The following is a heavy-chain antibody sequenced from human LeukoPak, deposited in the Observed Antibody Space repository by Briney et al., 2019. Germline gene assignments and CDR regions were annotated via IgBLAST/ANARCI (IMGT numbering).Heavy chain of an antibody. J-gene: IGHJ6*03. CDR2: ISAYNGNT. CDR1: GYTFTSYG. Sequence: ASVKVSCTASGYTFTSYGISWVRQAPGQGLEWMGWISAYNGNTNYAQKLQGRVTMTTDTSTSTAYMELRSLRSDDTAVYYCARIGGFLEWASGDYYMDVWGKGTTVTVSS. V-gene: IGHV1-18*01. D-gene: IGHD3-3*01. CDR3: ARIGGFLEWASGDYYMDV.